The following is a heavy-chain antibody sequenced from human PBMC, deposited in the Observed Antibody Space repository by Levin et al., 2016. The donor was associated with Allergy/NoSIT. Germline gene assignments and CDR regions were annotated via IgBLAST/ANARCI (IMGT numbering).Heavy chain of an antibody. CDR3: ARDFPRRGDY. J-gene: IGHJ4*02. Sequence: WIRQPPGKGLEWVSTISGSGANAYYVESVKGRFTISRDSSKNTLYLEMNNLRADDTAVYYCARDFPRRGDYWGQGTLVTVSS. CDR2: ISGSGANA. V-gene: IGHV3-23*01. D-gene: IGHD3-10*01.